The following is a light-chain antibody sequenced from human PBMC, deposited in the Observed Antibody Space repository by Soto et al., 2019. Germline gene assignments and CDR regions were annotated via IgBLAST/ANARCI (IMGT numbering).Light chain of an antibody. Sequence: VVTQPPSASGTPGQRVTISCSGSSSNIGSNYVYWYQHLPGTAPKVLIYKNSHRPSGVPDRFSGSKSDTSASLAISGLRSEDEAHYYCAVWDDSLSGVVFGGGTKLTVL. CDR3: AVWDDSLSGVV. CDR2: KNS. V-gene: IGLV1-47*01. CDR1: SSNIGSNY. J-gene: IGLJ3*02.